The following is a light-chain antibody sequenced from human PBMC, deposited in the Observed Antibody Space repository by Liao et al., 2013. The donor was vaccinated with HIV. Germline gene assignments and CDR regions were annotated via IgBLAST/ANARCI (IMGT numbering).Light chain of an antibody. CDR3: QVWDSSSDHYVV. J-gene: IGLJ2*01. CDR1: NIGSES. Sequence: SYVLTQPPSVSVAPGKTARITCGGNNIGSESVHWYQQKPGQAPVLVIYSDSDRPSGIPERFSGSNSGNTATLTISRVEAGDEADYYCQVWDSSSDHYVVFGGGTKLTVL. V-gene: IGLV3-21*04. CDR2: SDS.